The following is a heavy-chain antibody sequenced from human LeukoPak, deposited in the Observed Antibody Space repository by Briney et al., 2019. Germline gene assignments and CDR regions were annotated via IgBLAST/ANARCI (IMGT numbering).Heavy chain of an antibody. CDR1: GYTFTGYY. CDR2: INPNSGGT. CDR3: SRDSGYCSGGSCWYFDF. Sequence: ASVKVSCKASGYTFTGYYIHWVRQAPGQGLEWMGWINPNSGGTNYAQKFQGRVTMTRDTSMSTAYMELSGLRSDDTAVYYCSRDSGYCSGGSCWYFDFWGQGTLVTVS. J-gene: IGHJ4*02. D-gene: IGHD2-15*01. V-gene: IGHV1-2*02.